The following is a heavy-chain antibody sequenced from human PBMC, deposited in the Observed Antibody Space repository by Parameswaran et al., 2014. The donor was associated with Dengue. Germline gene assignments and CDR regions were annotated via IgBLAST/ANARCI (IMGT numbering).Heavy chain of an antibody. Sequence: VRQAPGKGLEWVSVIYSGGSTYYADSVKGRFTISRDNSKNTLYLQMNSLRAEDTAVYYCARRLGDCSGGSCFNWFDPWGQGTLVTVSS. V-gene: IGHV3-53*01. CDR2: IYSGGST. D-gene: IGHD2-15*01. CDR3: ARRLGDCSGGSCFNWFDP. J-gene: IGHJ5*02.